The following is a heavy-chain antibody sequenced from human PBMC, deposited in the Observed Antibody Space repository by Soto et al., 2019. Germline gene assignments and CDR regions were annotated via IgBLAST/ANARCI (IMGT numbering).Heavy chain of an antibody. V-gene: IGHV3-23*01. CDR2: ISGSGGST. D-gene: IGHD3-22*01. J-gene: IGHJ4*02. CDR1: GFTFSSYA. CDR3: AKARERDYYDRSGYPLAPFDY. Sequence: EVQLLESGGGLVQPGGSLRLSCAASGFTFSSYAMSWVRQAPGKGLEWVSAISGSGGSTYYADSVKGRFTISRDNSKNTLYLQMNSLRAEDTAVYYCAKARERDYYDRSGYPLAPFDYWGQGSLVTVSS.